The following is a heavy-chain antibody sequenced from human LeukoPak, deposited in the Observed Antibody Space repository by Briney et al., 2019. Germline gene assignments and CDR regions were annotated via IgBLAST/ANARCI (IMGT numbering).Heavy chain of an antibody. J-gene: IGHJ4*02. Sequence: PGRSLRLSCAASGFIFSSYWMHWVRQAPGKGLVWVSRINSDGSSTSYADSVKGRFTISRDNAKNTLYLQMNSLRAEDTAVYCCARRVVVPAAPYYFDYWGQGTLVTVSS. CDR1: GFIFSSYW. CDR3: ARRVVVPAAPYYFDY. V-gene: IGHV3-74*01. CDR2: INSDGSST. D-gene: IGHD2-2*01.